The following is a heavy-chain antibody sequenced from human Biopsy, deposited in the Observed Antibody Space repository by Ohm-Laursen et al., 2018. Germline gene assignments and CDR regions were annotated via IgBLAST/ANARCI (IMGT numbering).Heavy chain of an antibody. CDR1: GYTFTDSY. CDR3: ARATNSTGWPYYYFYGMDV. CDR2: INPNSGGT. Sequence: ASVKASCNASGYTFTDSYMHWVRQAPGQGLEWMGWINPNSGGTNYAQKFQGRVTMTRDTSMSTAYMELNRLRSEDTAVYYCARATNSTGWPYYYFYGMDVWGQGTSVTVSS. V-gene: IGHV1-2*02. D-gene: IGHD2/OR15-2a*01. J-gene: IGHJ6*02.